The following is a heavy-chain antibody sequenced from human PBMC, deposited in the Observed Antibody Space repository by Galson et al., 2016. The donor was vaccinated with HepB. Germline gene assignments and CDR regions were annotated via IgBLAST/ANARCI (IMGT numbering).Heavy chain of an antibody. V-gene: IGHV3-23*01. J-gene: IGHJ4*02. D-gene: IGHD3-16*01. CDR1: GFTFSSSA. CDR3: AKDLGFYVGATDY. Sequence: SLRLSCAASGFTFSSSAMSWVRQAPGKGLEWVSTIGDTDAVTHYTDSVKGRFSISRDNSQSSLFLQMNNLRAEETAIYYCAKDLGFYVGATDYWGQGTLVTVSS. CDR2: IGDTDAVT.